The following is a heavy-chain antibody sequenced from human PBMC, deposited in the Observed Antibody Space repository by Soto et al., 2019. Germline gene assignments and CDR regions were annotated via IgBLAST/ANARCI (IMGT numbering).Heavy chain of an antibody. V-gene: IGHV1-18*04. Sequence: GASVKVSCKASGYTFTSYYLHWVRQAPGQGLEWMGWINAFNGSRIFAQSLQGRVTLTTDTSTSTAYMELRSLRSDDTAVYYCARDLPPVDYWGQGTLVTVSS. CDR1: GYTFTSYY. CDR3: ARDLPPVDY. CDR2: INAFNGSR. J-gene: IGHJ4*02.